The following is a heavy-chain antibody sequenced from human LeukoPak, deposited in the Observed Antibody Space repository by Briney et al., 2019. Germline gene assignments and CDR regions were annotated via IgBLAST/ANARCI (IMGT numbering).Heavy chain of an antibody. V-gene: IGHV1-24*01. CDR2: FDPEDGET. Sequence: ASVKVSCKVSGYTLTELSMHRVRQAPGKGLEWMGGFDPEDGETIYAQKFQGRVTMTEDTSTDTAYMELSSLRSEDTAVYYCATDIHCSSTSCKGYWGQGTLVTVSS. CDR3: ATDIHCSSTSCKGY. J-gene: IGHJ4*02. CDR1: GYTLTELS. D-gene: IGHD2-2*01.